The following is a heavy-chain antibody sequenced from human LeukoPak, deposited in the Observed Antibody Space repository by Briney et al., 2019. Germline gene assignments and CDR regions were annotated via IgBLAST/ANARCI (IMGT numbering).Heavy chain of an antibody. D-gene: IGHD3-3*01. CDR2: INPNSGGT. CDR1: GYTFTGYY. J-gene: IGHJ4*02. CDR3: ARAKVIRFLEWTPGDY. V-gene: IGHV1-2*02. Sequence: ASVKVSCKASGYTFTGYYMHWVRQAPGQGLEWMGWINPNSGGTNYAQKFQGRVTMTRDTSISTAYMELSRLRSDDTAVYYCARAKVIRFLEWTPGDYWGQGTLVTVSS.